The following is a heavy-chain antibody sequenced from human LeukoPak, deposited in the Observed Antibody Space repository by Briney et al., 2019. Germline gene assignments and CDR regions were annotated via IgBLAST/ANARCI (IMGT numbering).Heavy chain of an antibody. CDR3: AKDRCSNGVGCYYYYMDV. J-gene: IGHJ6*03. D-gene: IGHD2-8*01. CDR2: IRSKPHSYAT. CDR1: GFTFTGSA. Sequence: GGSLRLSCAASGFTFTGSAMHWVRQASGKGLEWVGRIRSKPHSYATAYAASVKGRFTISRDDSKNTAYLQMNSLRAEDTAVYYCAKDRCSNGVGCYYYYMDVWGKGTTVTISS. V-gene: IGHV3-73*01.